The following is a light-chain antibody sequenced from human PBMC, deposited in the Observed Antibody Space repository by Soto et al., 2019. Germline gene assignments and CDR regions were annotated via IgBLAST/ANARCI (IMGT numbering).Light chain of an antibody. Sequence: QSALTQPASVSGSPGQSITISCTGTSSDVGNYNLVSWYQQHPGKAPKLMIFEGSKRPSGVSDRFSGSKSGNTASLTISGLQTEDEADYYCCLYAGSNTFVFGTGTKLTVL. CDR1: SSDVGNYNL. CDR3: CLYAGSNTFV. J-gene: IGLJ1*01. CDR2: EGS. V-gene: IGLV2-23*01.